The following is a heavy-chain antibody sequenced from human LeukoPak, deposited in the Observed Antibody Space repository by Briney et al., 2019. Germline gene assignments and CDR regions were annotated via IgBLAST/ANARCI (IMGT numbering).Heavy chain of an antibody. V-gene: IGHV3-11*01. Sequence: KPGGSLRLSCAASGFTFSDYYMSWIRQAPGKGLEWVSYISSSGSTIYYADSVKGRFTISRDNAKNSLYLQMNSLRAEDTAVYYCARDHYGSGSYSFWGSTMDHGMDVWGQGTTVTVSS. CDR3: ARDHYGSGSYSFWGSTMDHGMDV. J-gene: IGHJ6*02. CDR2: ISSSGSTI. D-gene: IGHD3-10*01. CDR1: GFTFSDYY.